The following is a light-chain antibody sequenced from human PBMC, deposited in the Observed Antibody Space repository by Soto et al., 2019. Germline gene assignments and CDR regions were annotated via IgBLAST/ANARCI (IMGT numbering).Light chain of an antibody. V-gene: IGLV1-36*01. CDR1: SFNIGDNA. CDR2: YDD. CDR3: SAWDDTLNGFV. Sequence: QSVLTQPPSVADAPRQRVTISCSGSSFNIGDNAVNWYQQFPGKAPKLLIYYDDLLPSGVSDRFSGSKSGTSASLVISGLQSDDEADYYCSAWDDTLNGFVFGTGTKLTVL. J-gene: IGLJ1*01.